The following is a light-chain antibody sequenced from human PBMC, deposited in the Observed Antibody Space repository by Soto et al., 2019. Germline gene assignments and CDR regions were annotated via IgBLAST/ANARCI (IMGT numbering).Light chain of an antibody. CDR2: RNN. Sequence: QSVLTQPPSASGTPGQRVNISCSGSSSNIGSNYVYWYRQFPGTAPKLLIQRNNQRPSGVPARFSGSKSGTSASLAISGLRSEDEADYYCAAWDDSLNALFGTGTKVTVL. J-gene: IGLJ1*01. CDR1: SSNIGSNY. V-gene: IGLV1-47*01. CDR3: AAWDDSLNAL.